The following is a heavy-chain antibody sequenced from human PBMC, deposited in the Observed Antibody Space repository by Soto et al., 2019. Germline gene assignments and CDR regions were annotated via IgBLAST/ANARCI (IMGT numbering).Heavy chain of an antibody. J-gene: IGHJ4*02. D-gene: IGHD1-7*01. CDR2: IIPIFGTA. Sequence: SVKVSCKASGGTFSSYAISWVRQAPGQGLEWMGGIIPIFGTANYAQKFQGRVTITADESTSTAYMELSSLRSEDTAVYYCARGGWNYGYFDYWGQGTLVTVSS. CDR3: ARGGWNYGYFDY. V-gene: IGHV1-69*13. CDR1: GGTFSSYA.